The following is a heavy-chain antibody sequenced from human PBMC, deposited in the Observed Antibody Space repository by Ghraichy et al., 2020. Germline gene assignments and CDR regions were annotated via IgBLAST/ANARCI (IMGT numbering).Heavy chain of an antibody. CDR2: MNPDGTHK. CDR1: GFTFNDYW. D-gene: IGHD2-15*01. V-gene: IGHV3-7*03. Sequence: GSLRLSCTASGFTFNDYWMTWVRQAPGQGLEWVANMNPDGTHKYYLDSVRGRFSISRDSSTNSLYLQMNSLRAEDTAVYYCARFSTSCSGDTCYALDYWGQGALVTVSS. CDR3: ARFSTSCSGDTCYALDY. J-gene: IGHJ4*02.